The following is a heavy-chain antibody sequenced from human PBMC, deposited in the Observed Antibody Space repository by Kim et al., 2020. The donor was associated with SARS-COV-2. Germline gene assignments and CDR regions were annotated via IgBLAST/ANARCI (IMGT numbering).Heavy chain of an antibody. CDR1: GFTFSSYA. Sequence: GGSLRLSCAASGFTFSSYAMHWARQAPGKGLEWVAVISYDGSNKYYADSVKGRFTISRDNSKNTLYLQMNSLRAEDTAVYYCARDRRGDTWSRFGFADYWGQGTLVTVSS. CDR3: ARDRRGDTWSRFGFADY. V-gene: IGHV3-30*04. J-gene: IGHJ4*02. D-gene: IGHD2-21*01. CDR2: ISYDGSNK.